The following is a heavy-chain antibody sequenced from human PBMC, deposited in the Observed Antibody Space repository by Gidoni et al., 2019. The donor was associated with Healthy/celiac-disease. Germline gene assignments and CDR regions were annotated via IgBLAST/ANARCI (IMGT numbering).Heavy chain of an antibody. CDR2: ISWNSGSI. Sequence: EVQLVESGGGLVQPGRSLRLSCAASGFTFDDYAMHWVRQAPGKGLEGVSGISWNSGSIGYADSVKGRFTISRDNAKNSLYLQMNSLRAEDTALYYCAKDIGSGFNWFDPWGQGTLVTVSS. V-gene: IGHV3-9*01. J-gene: IGHJ5*02. D-gene: IGHD3-3*01. CDR3: AKDIGSGFNWFDP. CDR1: GFTFDDYA.